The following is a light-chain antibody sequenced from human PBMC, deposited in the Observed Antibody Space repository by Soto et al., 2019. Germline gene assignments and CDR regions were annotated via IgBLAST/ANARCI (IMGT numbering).Light chain of an antibody. CDR2: DAS. J-gene: IGKJ5*01. Sequence: EIVLTQSPATLSLSPGERATLSCRASQSVNSYLAWYQQRPGQAPRLLIYDASNRATGVPARFGGSGSGTDFTLTISGLEPEAFAIYYCQQRANWPPITFGQGTRLEIK. V-gene: IGKV3-11*01. CDR3: QQRANWPPIT. CDR1: QSVNSY.